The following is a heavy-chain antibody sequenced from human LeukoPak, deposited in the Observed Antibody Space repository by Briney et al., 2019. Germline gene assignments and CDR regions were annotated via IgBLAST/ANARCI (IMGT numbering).Heavy chain of an antibody. CDR2: LIPRFGKA. V-gene: IGHV1-69*13. CDR3: ARVQMATTINNFYFDY. J-gene: IGHJ4*02. Sequence: GASVKVSCRTSGIIFSRDGITWVRQAPGHGLDWMGGLIPRFGKANYPQKFQGRITITADESTSTAYMELSSLRSEDTAVYFCARVQMATTINNFYFDYWGPGTLVTVSS. D-gene: IGHD5-24*01. CDR1: GIIFSRDG.